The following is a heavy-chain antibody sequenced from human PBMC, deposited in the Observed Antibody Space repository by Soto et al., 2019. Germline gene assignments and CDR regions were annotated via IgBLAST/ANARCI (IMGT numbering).Heavy chain of an antibody. D-gene: IGHD5-12*01. Sequence: ASVKVSCKASGYTFTSYDINWVRQATGQGLEWMGWMNPNSGNTGYAQKFQGRVTMTRNTSISTAYMELSSLRSEDAAVYYCARVRYSGYDYPDYYYGMDVWGQGTTVTVSS. CDR2: MNPNSGNT. J-gene: IGHJ6*02. CDR1: GYTFTSYD. CDR3: ARVRYSGYDYPDYYYGMDV. V-gene: IGHV1-8*01.